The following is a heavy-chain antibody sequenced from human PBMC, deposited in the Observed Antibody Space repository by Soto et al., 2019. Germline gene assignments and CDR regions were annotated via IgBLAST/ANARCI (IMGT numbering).Heavy chain of an antibody. CDR1: RFTFSYYV. V-gene: IGHV3-30*03. Sequence: GGSLRLSCAASRFTFSYYVMHWIRQAPGKGLEWLAVILYDGSEKYYVESVKGRFTISRDNSKNSLYLQMNSLRAEDTAVYYCARFLLLWFGELSGFDYWGQGTLVTVS. J-gene: IGHJ4*02. CDR3: ARFLLLWFGELSGFDY. D-gene: IGHD3-10*01. CDR2: ILYDGSEK.